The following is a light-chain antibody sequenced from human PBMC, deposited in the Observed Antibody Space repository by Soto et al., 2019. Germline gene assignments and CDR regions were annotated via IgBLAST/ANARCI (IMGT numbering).Light chain of an antibody. CDR2: KAT. CDR3: QRYNDYQYI. V-gene: IGKV1-5*03. J-gene: IGKJ2*01. CDR1: QGISSF. Sequence: IQLTQSPSSLSASVGDRVTITCRASQGISSFLAWYQQKPGKAPKLLIYKATNLQSGVPSRFSGSGSGTEFSLTISSLQPDDFATYYCQRYNDYQYIFGQGTKLEIK.